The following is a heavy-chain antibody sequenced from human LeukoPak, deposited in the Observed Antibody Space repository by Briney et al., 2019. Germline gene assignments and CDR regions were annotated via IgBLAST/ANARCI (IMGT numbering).Heavy chain of an antibody. V-gene: IGHV3-30*03. J-gene: IGHJ3*02. D-gene: IGHD3-9*01. Sequence: PGGSLRLSCAASGFTFSSYGMHWVRQAPGKGLEWVAVISYDGSNKYYADSVKGRFTISRDNSKNTLYLQMNSLRAEDTALYYCARIDDILTGYGLGAFDIWGQGTMVTVSS. CDR3: ARIDDILTGYGLGAFDI. CDR2: ISYDGSNK. CDR1: GFTFSSYG.